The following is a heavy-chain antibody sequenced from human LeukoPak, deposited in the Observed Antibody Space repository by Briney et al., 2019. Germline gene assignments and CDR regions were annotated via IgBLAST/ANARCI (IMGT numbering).Heavy chain of an antibody. CDR1: GGSISSGSYY. CDR3: AREYYDSNKAPAFDI. CDR2: IYTSGTT. D-gene: IGHD3-22*01. V-gene: IGHV4-61*02. J-gene: IGHJ3*02. Sequence: SQALSLTCTVSGGSISSGSYYWSWIRQSAGKGLEWIGRIYTSGTTNSNPSLKSRVTISVDTSKNQFSLKLSSVTAADTAVYYCAREYYDSNKAPAFDIWGQGTMVTVSS.